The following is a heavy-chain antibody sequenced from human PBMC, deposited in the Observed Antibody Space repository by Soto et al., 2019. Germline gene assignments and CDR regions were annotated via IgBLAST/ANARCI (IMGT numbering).Heavy chain of an antibody. CDR3: ARGTTTSAFSAMDV. Sequence: PGGSLRLSCAASGFTFSYHALNWVRQAPGKGLEWVAVISYDGDNKYIAESVKGRFTISRDNSKNTVSLQMNSVRTEDTAMYFCARGTTTSAFSAMDVWGQGTTVTVSS. CDR1: GFTFSYHA. J-gene: IGHJ6*02. V-gene: IGHV3-30-3*01. CDR2: ISYDGDNK. D-gene: IGHD1-1*01.